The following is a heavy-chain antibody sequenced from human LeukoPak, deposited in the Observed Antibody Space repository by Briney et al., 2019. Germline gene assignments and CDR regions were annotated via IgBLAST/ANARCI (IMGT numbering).Heavy chain of an antibody. Sequence: PGGSLRLSCAASGFTFSSYSMNWVRQAPGKGLEWVSSISSSNNYIYYADSVKGRFTISRDNAKNLLYLQMNSLRAEDTAVYYCARYSGYDDEGEYFDYWGQGTLVTVSS. CDR2: ISSSNNYI. D-gene: IGHD5-12*01. CDR3: ARYSGYDDEGEYFDY. J-gene: IGHJ4*02. V-gene: IGHV3-21*01. CDR1: GFTFSSYS.